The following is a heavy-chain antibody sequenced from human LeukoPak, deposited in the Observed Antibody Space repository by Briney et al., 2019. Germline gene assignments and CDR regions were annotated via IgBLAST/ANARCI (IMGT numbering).Heavy chain of an antibody. CDR2: ISSGSSTI. CDR1: GFTFSSYT. Sequence: PGRSLRLSCAASGFTFSSYTMHWVCQAPGKGLEWVSYISSGSSTIHYADSVKGRFTIFRDNAKNSMYLQMNSLRDEDTAVYYCARDYGYSSSFDYWGQGTLVTVSS. CDR3: ARDYGYSSSFDY. V-gene: IGHV3-48*02. J-gene: IGHJ4*02. D-gene: IGHD6-13*01.